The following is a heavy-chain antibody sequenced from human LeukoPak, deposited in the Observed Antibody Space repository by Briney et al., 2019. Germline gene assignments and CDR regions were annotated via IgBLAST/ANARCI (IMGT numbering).Heavy chain of an antibody. J-gene: IGHJ4*02. CDR2: INPTNGAT. CDR1: GYTFTSYA. V-gene: IGHV1-2*02. D-gene: IGHD2-21*01. Sequence: ASVKVSCKASGYTFTSYAMNWVRQAPGQGLEWVGGINPTNGATHYPQRFQGRVTTTRDTAISTGYMELNGLRSDDTAVYYCAMELLVPVPLKAFDYWGQGTLVTVSS. CDR3: AMELLVPVPLKAFDY.